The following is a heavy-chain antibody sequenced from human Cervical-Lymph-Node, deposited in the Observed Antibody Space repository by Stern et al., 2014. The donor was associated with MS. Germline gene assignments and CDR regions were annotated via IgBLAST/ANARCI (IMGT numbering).Heavy chain of an antibody. Sequence: QLVQSGPEVKKPGTSVKVSCKASGITFSHSAVQWLRQARGQRLAWIGWVRVLYGDTNYAQSFQERVTITRDMSTSTVYMELRSLRSEDTAVYYCASERYTYYDDQRPPGGFGPWGQGTLVTVSS. J-gene: IGHJ5*02. CDR1: GITFSHSA. CDR2: VRVLYGDT. D-gene: IGHD5-18*01. CDR3: ASERYTYYDDQRPPGGFGP. V-gene: IGHV1-58*01.